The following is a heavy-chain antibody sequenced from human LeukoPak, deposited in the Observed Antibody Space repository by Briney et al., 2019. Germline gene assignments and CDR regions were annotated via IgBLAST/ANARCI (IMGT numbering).Heavy chain of an antibody. D-gene: IGHD4-17*01. CDR1: GGSISSYY. CDR2: IYYSGST. Sequence: NPSETLSLTCTVSGGSISSYYWSWIRQPPGKGLVWIGYIYYSGSTNYNPSLKSRVTISVDTSKNQFSLKLSSVTAADTAVYYCARDSYYGENWFDPWGQGTLVTVSS. V-gene: IGHV4-59*01. J-gene: IGHJ5*02. CDR3: ARDSYYGENWFDP.